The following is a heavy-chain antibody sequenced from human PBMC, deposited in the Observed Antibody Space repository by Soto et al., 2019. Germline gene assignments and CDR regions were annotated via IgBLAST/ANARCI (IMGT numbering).Heavy chain of an antibody. D-gene: IGHD6-13*01. V-gene: IGHV3-23*01. J-gene: IGHJ5*02. CDR2: ISGSADST. Sequence: PGGSLRLSCAASGFTFSNYAMSWVRQAPGKGLEWVSAISGSADSTYYADSVKGRFTISRDNAKNTLYLQMSSLRGEDTAVYYCAKDPLWYTSSWYPPQGFDPWGQGILVTVS. CDR3: AKDPLWYTSSWYPPQGFDP. CDR1: GFTFSNYA.